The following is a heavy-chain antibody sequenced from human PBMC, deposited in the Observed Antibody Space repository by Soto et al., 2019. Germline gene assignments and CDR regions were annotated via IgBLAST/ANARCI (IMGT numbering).Heavy chain of an antibody. CDR3: AGPGDTAMVKGYSYYYYGMDV. CDR2: IHYSGTT. V-gene: IGHV4-59*03. CDR1: GGSIGAYY. J-gene: IGHJ6*02. D-gene: IGHD5-18*01. Sequence: PSETLSLTCTISGGSIGAYYWSWIRRPPGKGLEWIGYIHYSGTTHCNPSLKSRVTVSTSTSESQFSLKLSSVTAADTAVYYCAGPGDTAMVKGYSYYYYGMDVWGQGTTVTVSS.